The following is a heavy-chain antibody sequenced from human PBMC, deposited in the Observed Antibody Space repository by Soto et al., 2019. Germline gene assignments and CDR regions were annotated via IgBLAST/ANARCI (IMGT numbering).Heavy chain of an antibody. D-gene: IGHD4-4*01. CDR2: ISYDGSSK. V-gene: IGHV3-30*18. CDR1: GFTFSSYG. Sequence: QVQLVESGGGVVQPGRSLRLSCAASGFTFSSYGMHWVRQAPGKGLEWVAVISYDGSSKYYAVSVKGRFTISRDNSKNTLYLQMNSLRAEDTAVYYCAKSPFTVTTFNYYYYGMDVWGQGTTVTVSS. CDR3: AKSPFTVTTFNYYYYGMDV. J-gene: IGHJ6*02.